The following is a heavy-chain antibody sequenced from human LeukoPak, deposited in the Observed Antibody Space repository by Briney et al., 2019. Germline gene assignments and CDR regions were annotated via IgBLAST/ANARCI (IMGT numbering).Heavy chain of an antibody. CDR1: GYTFTSYD. CDR3: ARGRNWGDLARAINYYYYYMDV. D-gene: IGHD3-16*01. CDR2: MNPNSGNT. V-gene: IGHV1-8*03. J-gene: IGHJ6*03. Sequence: GASVKVCCKASGYTFTSYDINWVRQATGQGLEWMGWMNPNSGNTGYAQKFQGRVTITRNTSISTAYMELSSLRSEDTAVYYCARGRNWGDLARAINYYYYYMDVWGKGTTVTVSS.